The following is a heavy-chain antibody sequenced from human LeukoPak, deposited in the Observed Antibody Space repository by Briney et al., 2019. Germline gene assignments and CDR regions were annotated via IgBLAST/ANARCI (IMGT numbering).Heavy chain of an antibody. J-gene: IGHJ4*02. CDR3: VRGAVAVTKTSFDY. Sequence: ASVKVSCKASGYTFTGYYMHWVRQAPGQGLEWMGWINPNSGGTNYAQKFQGRATMTRDTSISTAYMELSRLRSDDTAVYYCVRGAVAVTKTSFDYWGQGTLVTVSS. CDR2: INPNSGGT. V-gene: IGHV1-2*02. CDR1: GYTFTGYY. D-gene: IGHD6-19*01.